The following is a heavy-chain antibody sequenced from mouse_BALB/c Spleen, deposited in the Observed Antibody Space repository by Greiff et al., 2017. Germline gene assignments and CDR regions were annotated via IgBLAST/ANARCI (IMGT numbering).Heavy chain of an antibody. D-gene: IGHD1-2*01. Sequence: EVKLMESGGGLVQPGGSRKLSCAASGFTFSSFGMHWVRQAPEKGLEWVAYISSGSSTIYYADTVKGRFTISRDNPKNTLFLQMTSLRSEDTAMYYCARFTTASPFDYWGQGTTLTVSS. CDR3: ARFTTASPFDY. CDR2: ISSGSSTI. CDR1: GFTFSSFG. J-gene: IGHJ2*01. V-gene: IGHV5-17*02.